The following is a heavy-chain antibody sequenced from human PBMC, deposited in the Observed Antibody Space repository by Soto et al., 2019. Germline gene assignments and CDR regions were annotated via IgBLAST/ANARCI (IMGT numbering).Heavy chain of an antibody. CDR2: TYYRSKWYN. CDR1: GDSVSSNSAA. D-gene: IGHD6-6*01. Sequence: HTLSLTCAISGDSVSSNSAAWNWIRQSPSRGLEWLGRTYYRSKWYNDYAVSVKSRITINPDTSKNQFSLQLNSVTPEDTAVYYCARDPIPRIAARPRAFDIWGQGTMVTV. V-gene: IGHV6-1*01. CDR3: ARDPIPRIAARPRAFDI. J-gene: IGHJ3*02.